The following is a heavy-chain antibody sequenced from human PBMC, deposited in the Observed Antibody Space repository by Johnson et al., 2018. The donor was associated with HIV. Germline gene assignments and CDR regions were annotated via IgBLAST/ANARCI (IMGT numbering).Heavy chain of an antibody. CDR3: AKVGRIGVAIGNDAFDI. CDR2: ISYDGSNK. V-gene: IGHV3-30*04. D-gene: IGHD2-21*01. J-gene: IGHJ3*02. CDR1: GFTFSSYA. Sequence: QMQLVESGGGVVQPGRSLRLSCAASGFTFSSYAMHWVRQAPGKGLAWVPVISYDGSNKYYADSVKGRFTISRDNSRNTLYLQMNTLRTEDTALSYCAKVGRIGVAIGNDAFDIWGQGTMVTVSS.